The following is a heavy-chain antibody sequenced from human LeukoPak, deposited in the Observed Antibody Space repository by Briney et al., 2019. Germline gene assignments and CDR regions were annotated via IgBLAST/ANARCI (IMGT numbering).Heavy chain of an antibody. CDR3: ARYKNWNGDYFDY. CDR1: GGSISSYY. J-gene: IGHJ4*02. V-gene: IGHV4-39*01. CDR2: IYYSGST. D-gene: IGHD1-1*01. Sequence: SETLSLTCTVSGGSISSYYWSWIRQPPGKGLEWIGSIYYSGSTYYNPSLKSRVTISVDTSKNQFSLKLSSVTAADTAVYYCARYKNWNGDYFDYWGQGTLVTVSS.